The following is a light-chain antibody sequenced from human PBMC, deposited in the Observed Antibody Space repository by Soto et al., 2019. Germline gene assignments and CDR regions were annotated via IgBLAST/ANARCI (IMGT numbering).Light chain of an antibody. CDR3: RSYTSSSTYV. V-gene: IGLV2-14*01. J-gene: IGLJ1*01. Sequence: QSVLTQPASVSGSPGQSIAISCTGTSSDVGGYNSVSWYQQHPGKAPKLMVYDVSNRPSGVSNRFSGSKSGNTASLTISGLQAEDEAEDYCRSYTSSSTYVFGTGTKLTVL. CDR2: DVS. CDR1: SSDVGGYNS.